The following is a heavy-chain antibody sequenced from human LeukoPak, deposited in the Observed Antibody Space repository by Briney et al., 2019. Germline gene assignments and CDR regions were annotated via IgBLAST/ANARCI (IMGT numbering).Heavy chain of an antibody. V-gene: IGHV3-23*01. D-gene: IGHD1-7*01. CDR2: ISGSGGST. CDR1: GFTFSSYA. CDR3: AKGELAAQKGY. J-gene: IGHJ4*02. Sequence: GGSLRLSCAASGFTFSSYAMSWVRQAPGQGLEWVSAISGSGGSTYYADSVKGRFTISRDNSKNTLYLQMNSLRAEDTAVYYCAKGELAAQKGYWGQGTLVTVSS.